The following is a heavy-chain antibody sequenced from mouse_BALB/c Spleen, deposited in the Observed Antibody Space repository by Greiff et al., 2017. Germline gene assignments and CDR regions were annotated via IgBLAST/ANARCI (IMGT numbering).Heavy chain of an antibody. CDR1: GYSITSDYA. J-gene: IGHJ3*01. Sequence: EVKLQESGPGLVKPSQSLSLTCTVTGYSITSDYAWNWIRQFPGNKLEWMGYISYSGSTSYNPSFKSRISITRDTSKNQFFLQLNSVTTEDTAKYYCARTTTASGFAYWGQGTLVTVSA. CDR3: ARTTTASGFAY. V-gene: IGHV3-2*02. D-gene: IGHD1-2*01. CDR2: ISYSGST.